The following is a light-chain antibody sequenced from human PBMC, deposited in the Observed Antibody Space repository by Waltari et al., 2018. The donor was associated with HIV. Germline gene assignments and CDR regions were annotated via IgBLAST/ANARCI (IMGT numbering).Light chain of an antibody. Sequence: QSALTQPAPVSGSPGQSITISCTGTSRDGGIYNLVSWYQQYPGKAPKLMIYEGSKRPSGVSNRFSGSKSGNTASLTISGLQTEDEADYYCCSYAGSFVVFGGGTKLTVL. V-gene: IGLV2-23*01. CDR1: SRDGGIYNL. CDR3: CSYAGSFVV. CDR2: EGS. J-gene: IGLJ2*01.